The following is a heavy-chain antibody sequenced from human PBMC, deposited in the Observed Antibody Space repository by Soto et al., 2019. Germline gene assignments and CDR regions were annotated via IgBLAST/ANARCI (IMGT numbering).Heavy chain of an antibody. Sequence: SETLYITCTVPDGSISRDYSTWTRHPPGKKLEWIGYIYYSGSTNYNPSLKSRVTISVDTSKNQFSLKLSSVTAADTAVYYCSGSGCGGGSCPLAYWAQRTLDTVSS. CDR2: IYYSGST. D-gene: IGHD2-15*01. CDR3: SGSGCGGGSCPLAY. J-gene: IGHJ4*02. CDR1: DGSISRDY. V-gene: IGHV4-59*01.